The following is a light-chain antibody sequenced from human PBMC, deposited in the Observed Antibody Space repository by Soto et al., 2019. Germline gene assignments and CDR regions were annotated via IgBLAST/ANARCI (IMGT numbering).Light chain of an antibody. CDR1: TSNIGRNT. J-gene: IGLJ3*02. CDR3: ASWDASLNGWV. CDR2: NNN. V-gene: IGLV1-44*01. Sequence: QSALTQPPSASGTPGQRVTISCSGSTSNIGRNTVNWYQQLPGTAPKLLIYNNNQRPSGVPDRFSGSKSGTSASLAISGLQSEDEADYYCASWDASLNGWVFGGGTKLTVL.